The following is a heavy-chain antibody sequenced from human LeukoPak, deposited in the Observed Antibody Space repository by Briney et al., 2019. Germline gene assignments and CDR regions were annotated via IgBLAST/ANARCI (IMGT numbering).Heavy chain of an antibody. Sequence: SETLSLTCTVSGGSISSYYWSWIRQPAGKGLEWIGRIYTSGSTNYNPSLKSRVTMSVDTSKNQFSLKLSSATAADTAVYYCARGYGDYGYYYYYYMDVWGKGTTVTVSS. J-gene: IGHJ6*03. CDR1: GGSISSYY. CDR3: ARGYGDYGYYYYYYMDV. CDR2: IYTSGST. D-gene: IGHD4-17*01. V-gene: IGHV4-4*07.